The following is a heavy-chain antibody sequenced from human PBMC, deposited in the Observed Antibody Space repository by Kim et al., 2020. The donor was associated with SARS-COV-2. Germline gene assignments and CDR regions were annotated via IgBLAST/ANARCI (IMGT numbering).Heavy chain of an antibody. J-gene: IGHJ4*02. CDR2: ISGSGGST. V-gene: IGHV3-23*01. CDR1: GFTFSSYA. Sequence: GGSLRLSCAASGFTFSSYAMSWVRQAPGKGLEWVSAISGSGGSTYYADSVKGRFTISRDNSKNTLYLQMNSLRAEDTAVYYCAKDGCSGGSCDHTDYWGQGTLVTVSS. CDR3: AKDGCSGGSCDHTDY. D-gene: IGHD2-15*01.